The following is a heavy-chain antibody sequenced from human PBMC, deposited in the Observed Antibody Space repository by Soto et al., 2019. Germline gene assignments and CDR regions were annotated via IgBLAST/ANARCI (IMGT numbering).Heavy chain of an antibody. CDR1: GFTFSSYA. CDR3: AKDSPPGPGYSSGWYADDASDI. CDR2: ISGSGGST. V-gene: IGHV3-23*01. Sequence: GGSLRLSCAASGFTFSSYAMSWVRQAPGKGLEWVSAISGSGGSTYYADSVKGRFTISRDNSKNTLYLQMNSLRAEDTAVYYCAKDSPPGPGYSSGWYADDASDIWGQGTMVTVSS. J-gene: IGHJ3*02. D-gene: IGHD6-19*01.